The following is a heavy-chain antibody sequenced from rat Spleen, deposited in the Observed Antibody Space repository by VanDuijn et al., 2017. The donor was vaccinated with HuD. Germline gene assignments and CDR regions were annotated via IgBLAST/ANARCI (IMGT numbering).Heavy chain of an antibody. CDR1: GFTFSDYG. CDR2: ISRSSGT. J-gene: IGHJ3*01. V-gene: IGHV5-62*01. CDR3: ARKGLTGSGFAY. D-gene: IGHD5-1*01. Sequence: VQLVESGGGLVQPGRSLKLSCSASGFTFSDYGMHWIRQAPGKGLDWVAYISRSSGTVYADAVKERFTISRDNAKNTIYLQLNSLKSEDTAIYYCARKGLTGSGFAYWGQGTLVTVSS.